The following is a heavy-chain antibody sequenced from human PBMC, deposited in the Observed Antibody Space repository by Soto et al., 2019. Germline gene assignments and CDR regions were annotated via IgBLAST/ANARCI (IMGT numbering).Heavy chain of an antibody. Sequence: EVQLLASGGGLVQPGGSLRLSCAASRFTFSIYAMNWVRQAPGKGLEWVSALSASGGSTYYADSVKGRFTISRDNSKNTLYLQMNSLRAEDTAVYYCAKAGTHSYFDYWGQGTLVTVSS. CDR3: AKAGTHSYFDY. V-gene: IGHV3-23*01. CDR2: LSASGGST. D-gene: IGHD1-1*01. CDR1: RFTFSIYA. J-gene: IGHJ4*02.